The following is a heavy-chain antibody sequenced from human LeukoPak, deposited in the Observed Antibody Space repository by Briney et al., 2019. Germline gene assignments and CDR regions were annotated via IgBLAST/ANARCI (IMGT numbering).Heavy chain of an antibody. J-gene: IGHJ2*01. V-gene: IGHV4-59*01. CDR3: ARESATRSHLRYFDL. D-gene: IGHD1-1*01. Sequence: SETLSLTCTVSGGSISSYYWSWIRQPPGKGLEWIGYIYNSGSTSYNPSLKSRVTISVDTSGDQFSLKLSSVTAADTAVYYCARESATRSHLRYFDLWGRGTLVTVSS. CDR2: IYNSGST. CDR1: GGSISSYY.